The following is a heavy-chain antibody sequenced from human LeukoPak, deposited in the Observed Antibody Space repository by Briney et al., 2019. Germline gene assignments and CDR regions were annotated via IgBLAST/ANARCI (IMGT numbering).Heavy chain of an antibody. D-gene: IGHD5-18*01. V-gene: IGHV4-30-2*01. J-gene: IGHJ4*02. Sequence: SQTLSLTCAVSGGSISSGGYSWSWIRQPPGKGLEWIGYIYHSGSTYYNPSLKSRVTISVDRSKNQFSLKLSSVIAAVTAVYYCARIGGYGYSYPSDFDYWGQGTLVTVAS. CDR2: IYHSGST. CDR3: ARIGGYGYSYPSDFDY. CDR1: GGSISSGGYS.